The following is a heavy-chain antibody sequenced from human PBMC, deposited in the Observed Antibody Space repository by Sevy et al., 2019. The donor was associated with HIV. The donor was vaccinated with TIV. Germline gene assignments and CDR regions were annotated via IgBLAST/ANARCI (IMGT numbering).Heavy chain of an antibody. J-gene: IGHJ6*02. CDR2: ISAYNGNT. V-gene: IGHV1-18*01. D-gene: IGHD3-3*01. Sequence: ASVKVSCKASGYTFTSYGISWVRQAPGQGLEWMGWISAYNGNTNYAQKLQGRVTMTTDTSTSTAYMELRSLRSDDTAVHYCAGNKGFDFWSGYYKGYYYYGMDVWGQGTTVTVSS. CDR1: GYTFTSYG. CDR3: AGNKGFDFWSGYYKGYYYYGMDV.